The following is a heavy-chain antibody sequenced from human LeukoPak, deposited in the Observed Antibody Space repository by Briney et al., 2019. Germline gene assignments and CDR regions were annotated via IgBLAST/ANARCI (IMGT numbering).Heavy chain of an antibody. D-gene: IGHD4-17*01. Sequence: ASVKVSCKASGYTFTGYYMHWVRQAPGQGLEWMGWINPNSGGTNYAQKFQGWVTMTRDTSISTAYMEQSRLRSDDTAVYYCARGLYYGDYYYYYGMDVWGQGTTVTVSS. CDR2: INPNSGGT. V-gene: IGHV1-2*04. CDR1: GYTFTGYY. J-gene: IGHJ6*02. CDR3: ARGLYYGDYYYYYGMDV.